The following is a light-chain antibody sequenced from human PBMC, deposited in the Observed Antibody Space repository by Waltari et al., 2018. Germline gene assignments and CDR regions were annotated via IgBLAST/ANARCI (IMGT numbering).Light chain of an antibody. Sequence: QSALTHTASVSGYTRQSITVCGTGPHDDVWAYTMDSWYQQPPGKAPKLIIYGVNKRPSGVSDRFSGSKSGNTASLTISGLQAEDEADYYCCSSAGSSTYVVFGGGTKLTVL. V-gene: IGLV2-23*02. CDR2: GVN. CDR3: CSSAGSSTYVV. J-gene: IGLJ2*01. CDR1: HDDVWAYTM.